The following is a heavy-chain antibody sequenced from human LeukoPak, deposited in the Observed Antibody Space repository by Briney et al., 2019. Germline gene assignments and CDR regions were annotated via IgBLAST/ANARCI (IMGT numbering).Heavy chain of an antibody. J-gene: IGHJ3*02. CDR1: GGSVNSGNYY. CDR3: AREVEWSLRFLEWLPDAFDI. V-gene: IGHV4-61*02. Sequence: PSETLSLTCTVSGGSVNSGNYYWTWIRQPAGKRLEWIGRIYTSGSTNYNPSLKSRVTISIDASKNQFSLKLSSVTAADTAVYYCAREVEWSLRFLEWLPDAFDIWGQGTMVTVSS. CDR2: IYTSGST. D-gene: IGHD3-3*01.